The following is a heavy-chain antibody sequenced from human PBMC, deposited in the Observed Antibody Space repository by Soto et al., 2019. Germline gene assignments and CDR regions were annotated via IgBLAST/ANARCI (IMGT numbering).Heavy chain of an antibody. CDR1: GYTFTIYW. CDR3: ARLEGCTNGVCYSRASYHMDV. J-gene: IGHJ6*03. D-gene: IGHD2-8*01. CDR2: IYPGDSDT. V-gene: IGHV5-51*03. Sequence: EVQLVQSGAEVKKPGESLKISCKASGYTFTIYWIAWVRQMPGKGLEWMGIIYPGDSDTRYSPSFQGQVTISADKSISTAYLQWSSLKASDTAMYYCARLEGCTNGVCYSRASYHMDVWGKGTTVTVSS.